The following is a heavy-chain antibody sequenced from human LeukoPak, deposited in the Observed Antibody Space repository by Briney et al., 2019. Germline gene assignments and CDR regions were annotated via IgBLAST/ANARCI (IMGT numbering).Heavy chain of an antibody. D-gene: IGHD5-12*01. Sequence: PGGSLRLSCAASGFTFSSYEMIWVRQAPGKGLECVPYISGSGRTIYYADSVKGRFTISRDNAKNSLYLQMYSLRAGDTAAYYCASPQTSGYAFGYWGQGTLVTVSS. J-gene: IGHJ4*02. V-gene: IGHV3-48*03. CDR2: ISGSGRTI. CDR1: GFTFSSYE. CDR3: ASPQTSGYAFGY.